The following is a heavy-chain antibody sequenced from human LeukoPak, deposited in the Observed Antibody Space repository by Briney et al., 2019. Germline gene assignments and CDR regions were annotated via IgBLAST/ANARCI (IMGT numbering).Heavy chain of an antibody. J-gene: IGHJ2*01. CDR1: GGSISSGRYY. V-gene: IGHV4-31*03. CDR3: ARDRCRSTSCCTLGWYFDL. Sequence: SETLSLTCTVSGGSISSGRYYWSWIRQHPGKRLEWTGYIYYSGSTYYNPSLKSRVTISVDTAKNQFTLKLSYVTAPDTAVYYCARDRCRSTSCCTLGWYFDLWGRGTMVTVCS. CDR2: IYYSGST. D-gene: IGHD2-2*02.